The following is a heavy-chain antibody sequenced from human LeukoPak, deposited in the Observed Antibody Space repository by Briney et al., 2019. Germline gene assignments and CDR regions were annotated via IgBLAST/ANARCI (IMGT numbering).Heavy chain of an antibody. CDR2: ISTTGST. CDR1: GASISDYY. V-gene: IGHV4-4*07. Sequence: PSETLSLTCTVSGASISDYYWSWIRQSAGKGLEWSGRISTTGSTYYNPSFQSRVTMSADPSKTLFFLRLSSVTAADTAVYYCARSPSTIGWNWGYYFDYWGQGSLVTVSS. D-gene: IGHD3-3*01. CDR3: ARSPSTIGWNWGYYFDY. J-gene: IGHJ4*02.